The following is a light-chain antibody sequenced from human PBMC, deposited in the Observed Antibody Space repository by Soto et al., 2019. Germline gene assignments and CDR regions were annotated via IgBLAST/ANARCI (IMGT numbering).Light chain of an antibody. J-gene: IGLJ1*01. CDR2: GNS. CDR1: SSNIGAGYD. V-gene: IGLV1-40*01. Sequence: QSALTQPPSVSGAPGQRVTIYCTGSSSNIGAGYDVHWYQQLPGTAPKLLIYGNSNRPSGVPDRFSGSKSGTSASLAITGLQAEDEADYYCQSYDSNLSGSGVFGTGTKVTVL. CDR3: QSYDSNLSGSGV.